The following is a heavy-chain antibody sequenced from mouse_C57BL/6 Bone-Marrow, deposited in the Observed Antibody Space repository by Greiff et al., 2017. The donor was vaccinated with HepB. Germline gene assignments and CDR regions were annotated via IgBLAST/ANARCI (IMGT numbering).Heavy chain of an antibody. CDR3: ARRDGYYMDY. CDR1: GYTFTSYG. Sequence: VQLQQSGAELARPGASVKLSCKASGYTFTSYGISWVKQRTGQGLEWIGEIYPRSGNTYYNEKFKGKATLTADKSSSTAYMELRSLTSEDSAVYFCARRDGYYMDYWGQGTSVTVSS. D-gene: IGHD2-3*01. J-gene: IGHJ4*01. V-gene: IGHV1-81*01. CDR2: IYPRSGNT.